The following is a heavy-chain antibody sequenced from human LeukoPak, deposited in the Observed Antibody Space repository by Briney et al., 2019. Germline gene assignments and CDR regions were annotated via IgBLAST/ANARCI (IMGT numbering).Heavy chain of an antibody. CDR3: ASTDYDFWSGYYIFDY. CDR2: IIPILGIA. J-gene: IGHJ4*02. CDR1: GYTFTGYY. Sequence: ASVKVSCKASGYTFTGYYMHWVRQAPGQGLEWMGRIIPILGIANYAQKFQGRVTITADKSTSTAYMELSSLRSEDTAVYYCASTDYDFWSGYYIFDYWGQGTLVTVSS. D-gene: IGHD3-3*01. V-gene: IGHV1-69*02.